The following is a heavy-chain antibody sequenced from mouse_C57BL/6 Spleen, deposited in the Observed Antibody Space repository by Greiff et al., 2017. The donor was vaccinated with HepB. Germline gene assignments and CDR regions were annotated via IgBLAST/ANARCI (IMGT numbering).Heavy chain of an antibody. CDR2: IDPSDSYT. CDR1: GYTFTSYW. J-gene: IGHJ1*03. Sequence: QVQLQQPGAELVKPGASVKLSCKASGYTFTSYWMQWVKQRPGQGLEWIGEIDPSDSYTNYNQQFKGKATLTVDTSSSTAYMQLSSLTSEDSAVYYCARRWLLYPYWYFDVWGTGTTVTVSS. V-gene: IGHV1-50*01. D-gene: IGHD2-3*01. CDR3: ARRWLLYPYWYFDV.